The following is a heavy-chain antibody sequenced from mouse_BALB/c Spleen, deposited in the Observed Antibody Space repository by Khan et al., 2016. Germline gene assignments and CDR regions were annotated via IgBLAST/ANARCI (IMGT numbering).Heavy chain of an antibody. CDR3: ARDDYGSSYFDD. CDR1: GYSITSDYA. Sequence: EVQLQESGPGLVKPSQSLSLTCTVTGYSITSDYAWNWIRQFPGNKLEWMGYISYSGSTSYNPSLKSRISITRDTSKNQFFLQLNSVTTEDTATXYCARDDYGSSYFDDWGQGTTLTVSS. J-gene: IGHJ2*01. CDR2: ISYSGST. V-gene: IGHV3-2*02. D-gene: IGHD1-1*01.